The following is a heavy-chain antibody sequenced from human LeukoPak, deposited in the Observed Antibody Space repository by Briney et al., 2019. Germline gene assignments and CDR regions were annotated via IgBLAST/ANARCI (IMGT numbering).Heavy chain of an antibody. Sequence: SQTLSLTCAISGDSVSSNSAAWNWIRQSPSRGLEWLGRTYYSSKWYNDYAVSVKSRITINPDTSKNQFSLQLSSVTAADSAVYYCARAQLNLVVDFGMDVWGQGTTVTVSS. V-gene: IGHV6-1*01. CDR1: GDSVSSNSAA. CDR3: ARAQLNLVVDFGMDV. J-gene: IGHJ6*02. D-gene: IGHD2-2*01. CDR2: TYYSSKWYN.